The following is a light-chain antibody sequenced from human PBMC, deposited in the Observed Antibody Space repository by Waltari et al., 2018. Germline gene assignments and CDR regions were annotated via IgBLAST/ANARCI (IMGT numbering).Light chain of an antibody. J-gene: IGLJ2*01. V-gene: IGLV1-47*01. CDR3: AAWDDSLSGVV. CDR2: RNN. Sequence: QSVLTQPPSASGTPGQRVTISCSGSSSNIGRNYVYCYQQLPGTAPKLLIYRNNPRPSGVPDRFSGSKSGTSASLAISGLRSEDEADYYCAAWDDSLSGVVFGGGTKLTVL. CDR1: SSNIGRNY.